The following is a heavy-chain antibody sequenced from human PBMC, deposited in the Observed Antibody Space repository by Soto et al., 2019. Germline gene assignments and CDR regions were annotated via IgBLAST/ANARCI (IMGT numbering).Heavy chain of an antibody. Sequence: GVLLILSCAASGLTFSSYWMSWVRQAQGKGLEWVSGISGRGGSTDYADSVKGRFTISRDNSKNTLYLQMNSLTAEDTAVYYCAKGYCSSSSCPFDYWGQGTLVTVSS. CDR2: ISGRGGST. D-gene: IGHD2-2*01. CDR3: AKGYCSSSSCPFDY. J-gene: IGHJ4*02. V-gene: IGHV3-23*01. CDR1: GLTFSSYW.